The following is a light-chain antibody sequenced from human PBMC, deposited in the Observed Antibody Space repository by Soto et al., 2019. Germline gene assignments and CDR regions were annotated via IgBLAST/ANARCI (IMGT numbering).Light chain of an antibody. Sequence: DVVMTQSPDSLAVSLGERASINCKSSQSVLYSSDNKNYLVCYQQKPGQPPKLLIYWASIRESGVPDRFSGGGSSTDFNLTISDLQAEDVAVYFCQQFYSLPYTFGQGTKLEIK. CDR2: WAS. V-gene: IGKV4-1*01. CDR3: QQFYSLPYT. J-gene: IGKJ2*01. CDR1: QSVLYSSDNKNY.